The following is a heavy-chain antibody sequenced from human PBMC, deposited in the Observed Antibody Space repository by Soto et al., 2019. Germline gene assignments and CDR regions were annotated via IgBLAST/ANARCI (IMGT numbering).Heavy chain of an antibody. CDR1: GFTFDDYA. CDR2: ISWNSVSI. D-gene: IGHD6-19*01. CDR3: AKDMGSGWYLYYFDY. Sequence: GGSLRLSCAASGFTFDDYAMHWVRQAPGKGLEWVSGISWNSVSIGYADSVKGRFTTSRDNAKNSLYLQMNSLRAEDTALYYCAKDMGSGWYLYYFDYWGRGTLVTVSS. J-gene: IGHJ4*02. V-gene: IGHV3-9*01.